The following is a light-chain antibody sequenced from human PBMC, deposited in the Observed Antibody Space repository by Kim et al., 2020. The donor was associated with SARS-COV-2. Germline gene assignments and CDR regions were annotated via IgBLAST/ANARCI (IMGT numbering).Light chain of an antibody. CDR3: SSYTSSDTLV. Sequence: LTQPASVSWSPGQSITISCTGTSSDVGGYNYVSWYQQHPGKAPKLMIYDVSNRPSGVSNRFSGSKSGNTASLTISGLQAEDEADYYCSSYTSSDTLVFGGGNQLTVL. J-gene: IGLJ2*01. CDR1: SSDVGGYNY. CDR2: DVS. V-gene: IGLV2-14*03.